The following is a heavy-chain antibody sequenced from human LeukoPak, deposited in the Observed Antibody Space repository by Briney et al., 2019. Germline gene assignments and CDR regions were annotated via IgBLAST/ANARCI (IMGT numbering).Heavy chain of an antibody. V-gene: IGHV3-11*06. CDR2: ISSSSSYT. D-gene: IGHD2-15*01. CDR3: ARAGYCSGGSCLQPFDY. J-gene: IGHJ4*02. Sequence: GGSLRLSCAASGFTFSDYYMSWIRQAPAKGLEWVSYISSSSSYTNYADSVKGRFTISRDNAKNSLYLQMNSPRAEDTAVYYCARAGYCSGGSCLQPFDYWGQGTLVTVSS. CDR1: GFTFSDYY.